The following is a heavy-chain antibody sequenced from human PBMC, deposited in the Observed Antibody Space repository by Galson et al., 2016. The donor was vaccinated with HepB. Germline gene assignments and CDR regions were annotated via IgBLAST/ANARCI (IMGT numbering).Heavy chain of an antibody. D-gene: IGHD7-27*01. CDR2: IYVGGST. V-gene: IGHV3-53*01. Sequence: LRLSCAASGFTVSSNYMNWVRQAPGKGLEWVSIIYVGGSTYYADSVRGRFTISRDNSKNTLYLQMNSLRAEDAAVYYCAGSGDYYYFDYWGQGTLVTVSS. CDR1: GFTVSSNY. J-gene: IGHJ4*02. CDR3: AGSGDYYYFDY.